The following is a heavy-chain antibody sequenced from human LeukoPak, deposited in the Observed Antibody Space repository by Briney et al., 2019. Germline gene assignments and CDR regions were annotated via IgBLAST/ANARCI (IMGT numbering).Heavy chain of an antibody. V-gene: IGHV3-30*02. CDR2: IRYDGSNK. CDR3: AKGDYYDSSGDYPFDY. Sequence: PGGSLRLSCAASGFTFSSYGMHWVRQAPGKGLEWVAFIRYDGSNKYYADSVKVRFTISRDNSKNTLYLQMNSLRAEDTAVYYCAKGDYYDSSGDYPFDYWGQGTLVTVSS. J-gene: IGHJ4*02. D-gene: IGHD3-22*01. CDR1: GFTFSSYG.